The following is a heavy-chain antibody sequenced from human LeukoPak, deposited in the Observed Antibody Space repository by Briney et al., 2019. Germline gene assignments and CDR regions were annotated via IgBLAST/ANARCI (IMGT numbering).Heavy chain of an antibody. CDR2: IYRSGNT. CDR1: GYSISSGYY. CDR3: ARGYCSSISCQPLDY. Sequence: SETLSLTCAVSGYSISSGYYWGWIRQPPGKGLEWIGRIYRSGNTYYNPSLKSRVTISIDTPKNQFSLNLSSVTAGETAVYYCARGYCSSISCQPLDYWGQGTLVTASS. J-gene: IGHJ4*02. D-gene: IGHD2-2*01. V-gene: IGHV4-38-2*01.